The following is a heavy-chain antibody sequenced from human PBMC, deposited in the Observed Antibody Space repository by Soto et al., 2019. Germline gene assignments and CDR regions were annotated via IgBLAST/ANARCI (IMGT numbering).Heavy chain of an antibody. CDR3: AKAIAVTPQSCDY. V-gene: IGHV3-23*01. D-gene: IGHD4-17*01. CDR2: IRSSGDRT. J-gene: IGHJ4*02. CDR1: GFTFSSYA. Sequence: EVQVLESGGGLVQPGGSLRLSCAASGFTFSSYAMTWVRQAPGKGLEWVSAIRSSGDRTYYADSVKGRFTISRDNSKNTLYLQMNSLRAEDTAIYYCAKAIAVTPQSCDYWGQGTLVTVSS.